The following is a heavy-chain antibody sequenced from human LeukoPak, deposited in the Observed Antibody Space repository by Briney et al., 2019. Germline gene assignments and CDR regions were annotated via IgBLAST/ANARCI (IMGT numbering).Heavy chain of an antibody. V-gene: IGHV1-18*01. Sequence: GASVKVSCKASGYTFTSYGISWVRQAPGQGLEWMGWISAYNGNTNYAQKLQGRVTMTTDTSTSTAYMELRSLRSDDTAVYYCAKGYRGSSSDSFDYWGQGTLVTVSS. D-gene: IGHD6-13*01. J-gene: IGHJ4*02. CDR2: ISAYNGNT. CDR1: GYTFTSYG. CDR3: AKGYRGSSSDSFDY.